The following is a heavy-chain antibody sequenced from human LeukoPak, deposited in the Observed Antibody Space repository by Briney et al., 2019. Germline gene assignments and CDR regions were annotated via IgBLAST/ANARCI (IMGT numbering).Heavy chain of an antibody. D-gene: IGHD2-21*02. CDR2: ISYDGSNK. CDR3: AKDWRAYCGGDCYSYFDY. Sequence: GGSLRLSCAASGFTFSNFGMHWVRQAPGKGLEWVAVISYDGSNKYYADSVKGRFTISRDNSKNTLYLQMNSLRAEDTAVYYCAKDWRAYCGGDCYSYFDYWGQGTLVTVSS. CDR1: GFTFSNFG. V-gene: IGHV3-30*18. J-gene: IGHJ4*02.